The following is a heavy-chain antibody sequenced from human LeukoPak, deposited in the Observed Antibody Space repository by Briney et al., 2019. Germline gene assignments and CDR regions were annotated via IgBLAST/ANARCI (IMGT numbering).Heavy chain of an antibody. CDR3: ARVPYCGGDCYGYFDY. CDR1: GYXSTSCG. V-gene: IGHV1-18*01. Sequence: ASVKVSCKASGYXSTSCGISWVRQAPGQGLEWMGWISAYDGNTNYAQKVQGRLTMTTDTSTSTAYMELRSLRSDDTAVYYCARVPYCGGDCYGYFDYWGQGTLVTVSS. CDR2: ISAYDGNT. D-gene: IGHD2-21*02. J-gene: IGHJ4*02.